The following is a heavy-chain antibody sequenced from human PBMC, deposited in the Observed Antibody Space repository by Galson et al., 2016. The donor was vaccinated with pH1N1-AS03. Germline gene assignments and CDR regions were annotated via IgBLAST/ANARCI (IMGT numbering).Heavy chain of an antibody. D-gene: IGHD3-16*02. Sequence: ETLSLTCAVSGGSMTSPDWWTWVRQPPGTGLEWIGEVHYSGTTSYSPSLNSRVTMSIDKSNNQFSLNLGSVTAADTAVYFCASAGYHTPGYHYWGQGALVTVSS. CDR3: ASAGYHTPGYHY. V-gene: IGHV4-4*01. CDR2: VHYSGTT. J-gene: IGHJ4*02. CDR1: GGSMTSPDW.